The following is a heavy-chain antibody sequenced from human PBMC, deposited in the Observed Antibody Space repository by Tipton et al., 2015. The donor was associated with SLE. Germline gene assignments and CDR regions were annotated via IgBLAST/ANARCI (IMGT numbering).Heavy chain of an antibody. CDR2: IYYSGST. J-gene: IGHJ4*02. V-gene: IGHV4-39*07. Sequence: TLSLTCTVSGGSISSSSYYWGWIRQPPGKGLEWIGSIYYSGSTSYNPSLKSRVTISVDTSKTQFSLKLSSVTAADTAVYYCTSGDDYGDYRDYFDYWGQGTLVTVSS. D-gene: IGHD4-17*01. CDR3: TSGDDYGDYRDYFDY. CDR1: GGSISSSSYY.